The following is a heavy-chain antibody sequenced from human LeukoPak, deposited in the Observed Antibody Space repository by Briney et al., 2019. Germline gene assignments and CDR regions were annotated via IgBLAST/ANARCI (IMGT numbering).Heavy chain of an antibody. D-gene: IGHD6-19*01. CDR1: GFTFSSYA. Sequence: GGSLRLSCAASGFTFSSYAMHWVRQAPGKGLEYVSAISSNGGSTYYANSVKGRFTISRDNAKNSLYLQMNSLRAEDTAVYYCARASPSGWYGHDAFDIWGQGTMVTVSS. CDR2: ISSNGGST. V-gene: IGHV3-64*01. CDR3: ARASPSGWYGHDAFDI. J-gene: IGHJ3*02.